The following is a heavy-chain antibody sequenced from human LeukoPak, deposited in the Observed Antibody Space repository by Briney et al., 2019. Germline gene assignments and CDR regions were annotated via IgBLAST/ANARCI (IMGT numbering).Heavy chain of an antibody. CDR2: ISSSSSYI. D-gene: IGHD3-9*01. CDR1: GFTSSSYS. CDR3: ARANDNYYYYYMDV. J-gene: IGHJ6*03. V-gene: IGHV3-21*01. Sequence: PGGSLRLSCAASGFTSSSYSMSWVRQAPGKGLEWVSSISSSSSYIYYADSVKGRFTISRDNAKNSLYLQMNSLRAEDTAVYYCARANDNYYYYYMDVWGKGTTVTISS.